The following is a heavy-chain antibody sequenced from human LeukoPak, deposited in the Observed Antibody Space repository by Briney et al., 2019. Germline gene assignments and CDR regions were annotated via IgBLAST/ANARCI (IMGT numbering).Heavy chain of an antibody. Sequence: GGSLRLSCAASGFTFSRYAMSWVRQAPGKGLEWVSAVSGSGGSTYYADSVKGLFTISRNNSKNTLYLQMNSLRAEDTAVYYCAKRMIRGVNHDAFDLWGQGTMVTVSS. CDR2: VSGSGGST. CDR1: GFTFSRYA. D-gene: IGHD3-10*01. J-gene: IGHJ3*01. V-gene: IGHV3-23*01. CDR3: AKRMIRGVNHDAFDL.